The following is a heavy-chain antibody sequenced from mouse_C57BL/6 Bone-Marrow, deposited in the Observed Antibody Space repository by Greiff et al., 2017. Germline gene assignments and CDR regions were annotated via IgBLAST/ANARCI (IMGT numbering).Heavy chain of an antibody. J-gene: IGHJ2*01. CDR2: ISNKANNHAT. V-gene: IGHV6-6*01. CDR3: TSFHHWDGD. CDR1: GFTFSDAW. Sequence: EVQGVESGGGLVQPGGSMKLSCAASGFTFSDAWMDWVRQSPEKGLEWVAEISNKANNHATYYAVSVKGRFTIARDDSKSSVYLQMTSVRAEDTGIYCCTSFHHWDGDWGQGTTLTVSS. D-gene: IGHD4-1*01.